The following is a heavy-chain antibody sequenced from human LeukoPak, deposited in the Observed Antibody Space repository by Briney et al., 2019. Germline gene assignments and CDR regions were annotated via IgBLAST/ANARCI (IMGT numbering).Heavy chain of an antibody. D-gene: IGHD2-15*01. CDR3: EVVVAARPFDY. CDR2: INPHSGKT. Sequence: ASVKVSCKTSGYPFRNYDINWVRQATGQGLEWMGWINPHSGKTGYAQKFQGRVTMTRDTSISTAYMELSRLRSDDTAVYYCEVVVAARPFDYWGQGTLVTVSS. CDR1: GYPFRNYD. V-gene: IGHV1-8*01. J-gene: IGHJ4*02.